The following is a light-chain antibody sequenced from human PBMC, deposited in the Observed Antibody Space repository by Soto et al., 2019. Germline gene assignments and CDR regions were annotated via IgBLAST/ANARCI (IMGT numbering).Light chain of an antibody. CDR2: GAS. CDR3: QQYIRWPLT. CDR1: QSVSSN. J-gene: IGKJ4*01. Sequence: EIVMTQSPATLSVSPGERATLSCRASQSVSSNLAWYQQKPGQAPSLLIYGASTRATGTPARFSGGGSGTEFTLTLSSLQSEDFAVYYCQQYIRWPLTFGGGTKVDIK. V-gene: IGKV3-15*01.